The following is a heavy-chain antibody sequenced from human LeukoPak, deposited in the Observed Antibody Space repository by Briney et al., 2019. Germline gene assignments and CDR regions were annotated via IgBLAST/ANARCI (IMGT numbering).Heavy chain of an antibody. CDR3: ARHTWWSRRYYFDY. D-gene: IGHD2-15*01. Sequence: GSLRLSCAASGFTFSSYSMNWVRQPPGKGLEWIGEINHSGSTNYNPSLKSRVTISVDTSKNQFSLKLSSVTAADTAVYYCARHTWWSRRYYFDYWGQGTLVTVSS. V-gene: IGHV4-34*01. J-gene: IGHJ4*02. CDR2: INHSGST. CDR1: GFTFSSYS.